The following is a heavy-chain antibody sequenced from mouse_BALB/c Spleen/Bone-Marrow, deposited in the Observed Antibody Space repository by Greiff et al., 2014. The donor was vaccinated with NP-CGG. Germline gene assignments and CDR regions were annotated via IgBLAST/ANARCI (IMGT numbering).Heavy chain of an antibody. V-gene: IGHV1-80*01. D-gene: IGHD1-1*01. CDR3: ARDYYGSRYYFDY. CDR2: IYPGDGDT. CDR1: GYAFSSYW. J-gene: IGHJ2*01. Sequence: VQLQESGAELVRPGSSVKISCKASGYAFSSYWMNWVKQRPGQGLEWIGQIYPGDGDTNYNGKFKGKATLTADKSSSTAYMQLSSLTSEVSAVYFCARDYYGSRYYFDYWGQGTTLTVSS.